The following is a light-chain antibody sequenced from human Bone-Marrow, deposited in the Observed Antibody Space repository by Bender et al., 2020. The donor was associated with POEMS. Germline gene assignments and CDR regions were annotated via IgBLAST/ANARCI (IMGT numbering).Light chain of an antibody. CDR1: GSNIGGYP. CDR3: SSWTNTRTLLVI. Sequence: QSVLTQPPSVSGTPGQRVTISCSGSGSNIGGYPVNWYQQLPGTAPRLLIYTNNERPSGVSNRFSGSKSDNTASLTISGLQPEDEADYFCSSWTNTRTLLVIFGGGTKLTVL. V-gene: IGLV1-44*01. J-gene: IGLJ2*01. CDR2: TNN.